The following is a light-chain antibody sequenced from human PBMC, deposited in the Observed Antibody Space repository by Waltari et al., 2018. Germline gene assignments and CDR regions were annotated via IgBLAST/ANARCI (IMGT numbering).Light chain of an antibody. V-gene: IGKV3-20*01. CDR3: QQYYSLPWT. J-gene: IGKJ1*01. CDR1: KSVPSSY. Sequence: EIVLTQSPGPLSLSPGDRAAPSCRASKSVPSSYLAWYQQKPGQAPRLLISAASSGATGIPDRFSGSESGTDFTLTISRLEPEDFAVYYCQQYYSLPWTFGQGTKVEIK. CDR2: AAS.